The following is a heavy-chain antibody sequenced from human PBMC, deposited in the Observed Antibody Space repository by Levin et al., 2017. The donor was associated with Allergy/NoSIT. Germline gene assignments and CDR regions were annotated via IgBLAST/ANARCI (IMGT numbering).Heavy chain of an antibody. CDR3: AKDRQQWLVRIFDS. CDR2: TSSDGSDK. V-gene: IGHV3-30*18. Sequence: LSLPCAASGFPFSSYAMHWVRQAPGKGLEWVTLTSSDGSDKDYADSVQGRFTISRDNSKNTLFLQMNSLRPEDTAVYYCAKDRQQWLVRIFDSWGQGTLVTVSS. D-gene: IGHD6-19*01. J-gene: IGHJ4*02. CDR1: GFPFSSYA.